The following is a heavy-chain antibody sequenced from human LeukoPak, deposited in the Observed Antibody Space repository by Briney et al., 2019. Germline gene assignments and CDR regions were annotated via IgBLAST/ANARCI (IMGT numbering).Heavy chain of an antibody. CDR2: MNPNSGNT. V-gene: IGHV1-8*01. CDR1: GYTFTSYD. J-gene: IGHJ4*02. CDR3: ASIAVADKYYFDY. Sequence: GASVKVSCKASGYTFTSYDINWVRQATGQGLEWMGWMNPNSGNTGYAQKFQGRVTMTRNTSISTAYMELSSLRSEDTAVYYCASIAVADKYYFDYWGQGTLVTVSS. D-gene: IGHD6-19*01.